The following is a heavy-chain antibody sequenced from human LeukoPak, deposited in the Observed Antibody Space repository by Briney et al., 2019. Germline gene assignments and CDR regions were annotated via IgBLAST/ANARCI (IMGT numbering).Heavy chain of an antibody. D-gene: IGHD3-3*01. Sequence: GGSLRLSCAASGFTSSNFAMSWVRQAPGKGLEWVSTISATGGRTDYADSVKGRFTISRDNSKNTLSLQMNSLRAEDTAMYYCAQDPAGVVINWGQGSLVTVSS. J-gene: IGHJ4*02. CDR2: ISATGGRT. V-gene: IGHV3-23*01. CDR3: AQDPAGVVIN. CDR1: GFTSSNFA.